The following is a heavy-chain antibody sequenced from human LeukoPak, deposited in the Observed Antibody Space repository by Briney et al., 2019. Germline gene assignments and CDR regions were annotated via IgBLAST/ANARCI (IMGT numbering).Heavy chain of an antibody. J-gene: IGHJ3*02. CDR1: GGSISSYY. CDR2: IYTSGST. Sequence: SETLSLTCTVSGGSISSYYWSWIRQPAGKGLEWIGRIYTSGSTNYNPSLKSRVTMSVDTSKNQFSLKLSSVTAADTAVYYCARERTSWSNDAFDIWGQGTMVTVSS. CDR3: ARERTSWSNDAFDI. V-gene: IGHV4-4*07. D-gene: IGHD2-8*02.